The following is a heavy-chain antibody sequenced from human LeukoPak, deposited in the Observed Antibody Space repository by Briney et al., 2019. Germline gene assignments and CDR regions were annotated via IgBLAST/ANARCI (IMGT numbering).Heavy chain of an antibody. V-gene: IGHV4-61*02. D-gene: IGHD6-19*01. CDR2: VSTSGST. Sequence: SETLSLTCTVSGGSISSGSYYWTWIRQPAGKGLEWIGRVSTSGSTDYNPSLKSRVTISVDTSKNQFSLKLSSVTAADTAVYYCAKILYSSNIDYWGQGTLVTVSS. CDR1: GGSISSGSYY. J-gene: IGHJ4*02. CDR3: AKILYSSNIDY.